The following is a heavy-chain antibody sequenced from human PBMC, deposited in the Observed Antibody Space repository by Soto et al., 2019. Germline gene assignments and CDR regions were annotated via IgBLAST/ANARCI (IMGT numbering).Heavy chain of an antibody. V-gene: IGHV1-18*01. Sequence: GASVKVSCKASGYTFFTYDISWVRQAPGQGLEWMGWISTYSGDTKYAQKFQGRVTMTTDTSTTTAYLELRSLRSVDTAVYYCTRHHAPTTTYNWFDPRHQETRVTVSS. J-gene: IGHJ5*02. CDR3: TRHHAPTTTYNWFDP. CDR2: ISTYSGDT. D-gene: IGHD1-1*01. CDR1: GYTFFTYD.